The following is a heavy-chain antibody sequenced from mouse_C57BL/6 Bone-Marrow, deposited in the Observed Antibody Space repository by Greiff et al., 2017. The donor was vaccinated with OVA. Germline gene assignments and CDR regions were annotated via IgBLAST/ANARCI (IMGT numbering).Heavy chain of an antibody. CDR2: INPNNGGT. CDR3: ARGGGFFDY. J-gene: IGHJ2*01. Sequence: EVQLQQSGPELVKPGASVKISCKASGYTFTDYYMNWVKQSHGKSLEWIGDINPNNGGTSYNQKFKGKATLTVDKSSSTAYMELRSLTSEDSAVYYCARGGGFFDYWGRGTALTVSA. V-gene: IGHV1-26*01. CDR1: GYTFTDYY.